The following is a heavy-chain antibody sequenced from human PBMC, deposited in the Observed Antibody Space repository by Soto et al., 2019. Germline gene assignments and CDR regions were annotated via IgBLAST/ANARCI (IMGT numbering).Heavy chain of an antibody. CDR3: ASTDRYGYYFDY. CDR2: IYSGGST. CDR1: GFNLSSKH. D-gene: IGHD3-22*01. V-gene: IGHV3-53*04. Sequence: PGGSLRLSRAAPGFNLSSKHKKWGRQAPGKGLEWVSVIYSGGSTYYADSVKGRFTISRHNSKNTLYLQMNSLRAEDTAVYYCASTDRYGYYFDYWGQGTLVTVSS. J-gene: IGHJ4*02.